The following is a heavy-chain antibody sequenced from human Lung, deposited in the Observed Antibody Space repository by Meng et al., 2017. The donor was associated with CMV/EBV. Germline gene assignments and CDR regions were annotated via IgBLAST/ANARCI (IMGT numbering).Heavy chain of an antibody. CDR1: GLSLRHYA. CDR3: AHDTATRGCDN. V-gene: IGHV3-23*03. J-gene: IGHJ4*01. Sequence: GGSLRLXCAASGLSLRHYAMSWVRQAPGKGLECVSIIHAGDGDTHYADSVKGRFTISRDNSKNTLYLQMNTVTAEDTAIYYCAHDTATRGCDNWGHGTLVTVSS. D-gene: IGHD2-15*01. CDR2: IHAGDGDT.